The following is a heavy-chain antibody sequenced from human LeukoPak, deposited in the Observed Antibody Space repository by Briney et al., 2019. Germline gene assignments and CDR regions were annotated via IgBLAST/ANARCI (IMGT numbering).Heavy chain of an antibody. D-gene: IGHD6-13*01. CDR2: INPNSGGT. CDR3: ARAHPGIADY. CDR1: GYTFTSYD. V-gene: IGHV1-2*02. Sequence: ASVKVSCKASGYTFTSYDINWVRQATGQGLEWMGWINPNSGGTNYAQKFQGRVTMTRDTSISTAYMELSRLRSDDTAVYYCARAHPGIADYWGQGTLVTVSS. J-gene: IGHJ4*02.